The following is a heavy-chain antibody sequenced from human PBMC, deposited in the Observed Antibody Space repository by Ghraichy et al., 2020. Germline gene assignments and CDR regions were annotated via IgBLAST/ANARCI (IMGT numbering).Heavy chain of an antibody. CDR2: LHSRGPT. D-gene: IGHD6-19*01. Sequence: GESLNISCTVSGFTFIRYAMTWVRQAPGKGLEWVSSLHSRGPTYYSDSVKGRFTISRDTSKNTLYLQMNSLTSADTAVYYCARNLRPSGSGGLNYYFDYWGQGTLVTVSS. CDR1: GFTFIRYA. CDR3: ARNLRPSGSGGLNYYFDY. V-gene: IGHV3-23*01. J-gene: IGHJ4*02.